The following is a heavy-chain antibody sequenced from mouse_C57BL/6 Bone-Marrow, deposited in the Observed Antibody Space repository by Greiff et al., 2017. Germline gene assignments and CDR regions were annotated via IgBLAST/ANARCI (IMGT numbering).Heavy chain of an antibody. CDR2: IDPEDGDT. D-gene: IGHD3-3*01. V-gene: IGHV14-4*01. J-gene: IGHJ4*01. CDR1: GFNINDDY. Sequence: VQLQQSGAELVRPGASVKLSCTASGFNINDDYMHWVKQRPEQGLEWIGWIDPEDGDTEYASKFQGKATITADTSSNTAYLQLSSLTSEDTAVEYCTTALLGVDYWGQGTSVTVTA. CDR3: TTALLGVDY.